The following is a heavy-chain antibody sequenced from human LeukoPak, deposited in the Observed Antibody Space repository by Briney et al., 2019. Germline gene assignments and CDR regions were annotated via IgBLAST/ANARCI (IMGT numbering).Heavy chain of an antibody. J-gene: IGHJ6*02. CDR3: ARGPLVTLYYYYGMDV. D-gene: IGHD5-18*01. Sequence: SETPSLTCAVYGGSFSGYYWSWIRQPPEKGLEWIGEINHSGSTNYNPSLKSRVTISVDTSKNQFSLKLSSVTAADTAVYYCARGPLVTLYYYYGMDVWGQGTTVTVSS. CDR2: INHSGST. V-gene: IGHV4-34*01. CDR1: GGSFSGYY.